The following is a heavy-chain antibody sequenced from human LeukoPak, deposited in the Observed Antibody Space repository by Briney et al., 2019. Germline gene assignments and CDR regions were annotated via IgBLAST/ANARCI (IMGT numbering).Heavy chain of an antibody. CDR2: IYPGDSDI. CDR1: GYSFTSYW. J-gene: IGHJ4*02. Sequence: GESPKISCKGSGYSFTSYWIGWVRQMPGKGLEWMGIIYPGDSDIRYSPSFQGQVTISADKSISTAYLQWNSLKASDTAMYYCARPPSSVGATEDFDCWGQGTLVTVSS. V-gene: IGHV5-51*01. CDR3: ARPPSSVGATEDFDC. D-gene: IGHD1-26*01.